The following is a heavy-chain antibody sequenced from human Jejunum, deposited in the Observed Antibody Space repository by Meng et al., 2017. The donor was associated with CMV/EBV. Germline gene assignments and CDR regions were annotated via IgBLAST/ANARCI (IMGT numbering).Heavy chain of an antibody. J-gene: IGHJ6*02. D-gene: IGHD3-22*01. CDR3: ARDQSGWGYFDA. CDR2: INVYKGNT. V-gene: IGHV1-18*01. Sequence: SGYSFINYGISWVRQAPGQGLEWMGWINVYKGNTNYAQKFQGRVIMTADTSTSTSYMELRSVRSDDTAIYFCARDQSGWGYFDAWGQGTTVTVSS. CDR1: GYSFINYG.